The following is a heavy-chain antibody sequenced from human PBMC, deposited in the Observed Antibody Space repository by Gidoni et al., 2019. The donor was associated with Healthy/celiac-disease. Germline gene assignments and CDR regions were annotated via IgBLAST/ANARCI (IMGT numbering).Heavy chain of an antibody. CDR3: TRRIWFGELLAYDY. CDR2: IRSKANSYAT. D-gene: IGHD3-10*01. CDR1: GSTFSVSA. Sequence: EVQLVVSGGGLVQPGGSLTLSCAAPGSTFSVSAMHWFRQASGKGLEWVGRIRSKANSYATAYSASVKGRFTISRDDSKNTAYLQMNSLKTEDTAVYYCTRRIWFGELLAYDYWGQGTLVTVSS. V-gene: IGHV3-73*02. J-gene: IGHJ4*02.